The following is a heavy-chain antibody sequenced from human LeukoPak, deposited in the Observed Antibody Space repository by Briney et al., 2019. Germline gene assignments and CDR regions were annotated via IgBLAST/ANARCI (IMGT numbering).Heavy chain of an antibody. J-gene: IGHJ4*02. Sequence: SETLSLTCTVSGGSISSYYWSWIRQPAGKGLEWIGRIYTSGSTHYNPSLKSRVTMSVDTSKDQFSLKLSSVAAADTAVYYCARDWDSGSYYGFDYWGQGTLVTVSS. CDR2: IYTSGST. CDR1: GGSISSYY. V-gene: IGHV4-4*07. CDR3: ARDWDSGSYYGFDY. D-gene: IGHD1-26*01.